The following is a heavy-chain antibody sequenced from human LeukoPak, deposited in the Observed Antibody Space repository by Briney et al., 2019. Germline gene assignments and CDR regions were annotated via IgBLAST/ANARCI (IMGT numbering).Heavy chain of an antibody. CDR2: ISYDGST. D-gene: IGHD3-16*01. CDR3: VREGAVPGIDP. V-gene: IGHV4-38-2*02. CDR1: GYSITRGFS. J-gene: IGHJ5*02. Sequence: SETLSLACAVSGYSITRGFSWGWIRQPPGKGLEWIAAISYDGSTDYKSTLQSRLTISRDTSKTEFSLRLTSVTATDTAVYYCVREGAVPGIDPWGQGTLVTVSS.